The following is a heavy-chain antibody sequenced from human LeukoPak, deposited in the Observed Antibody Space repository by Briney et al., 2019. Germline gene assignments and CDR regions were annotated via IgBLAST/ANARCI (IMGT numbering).Heavy chain of an antibody. Sequence: PGGSLRLSCAASGFTFSSYAMSWVRQAPGKGLEWVSAITGGGGSTYYADSVKGRFTISRDNSKNTLYVQMNSLRAEDTAVYYCAKGRNYYYGSGSYANDYWGQGTLVTVSS. J-gene: IGHJ4*02. CDR2: ITGGGGST. V-gene: IGHV3-23*01. D-gene: IGHD3-10*01. CDR3: AKGRNYYYGSGSYANDY. CDR1: GFTFSSYA.